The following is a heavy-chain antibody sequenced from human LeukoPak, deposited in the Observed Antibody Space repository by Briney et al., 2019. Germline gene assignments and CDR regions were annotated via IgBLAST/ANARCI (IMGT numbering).Heavy chain of an antibody. CDR1: GGTFSSYA. J-gene: IGHJ4*02. CDR3: ARTYYYDSSGYYTFDY. V-gene: IGHV1-69*05. D-gene: IGHD3-22*01. Sequence: EASVKVSCKASGGTFSSYAISWVRRAPGQGLEWMGRIIPIFGTANYAQKFQGRVTITTDESTSTAYMELSSLRSEDTAVYYCARTYYYDSSGYYTFDYWGQGTLVTVSS. CDR2: IIPIFGTA.